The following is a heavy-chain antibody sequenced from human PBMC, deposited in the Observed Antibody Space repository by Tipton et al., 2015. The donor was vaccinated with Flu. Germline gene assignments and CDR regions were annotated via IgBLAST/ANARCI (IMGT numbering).Heavy chain of an antibody. V-gene: IGHV4-39*07. CDR1: GDSISTTIYY. CDR3: ARSPGYYFDY. J-gene: IGHJ4*02. CDR2: IYYSGTT. Sequence: TLSLTCTVSGDSISTTIYYWGWVRQPPGKGLEWIGSIYYSGTTYYNPSLKSRATVSVDPPKNQFSLKLNSVTAADTAVYYCARSPGYYFDYWGQGTLVIVSS.